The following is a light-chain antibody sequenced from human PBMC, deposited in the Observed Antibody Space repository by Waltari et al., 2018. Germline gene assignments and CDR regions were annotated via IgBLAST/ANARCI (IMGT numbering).Light chain of an antibody. J-gene: IGKJ4*01. CDR1: QSVTSY. Sequence: EIVLTQSPATLSLSPGERATLPCRASQSVTSYLAWYKQKPGQAPRPLIYDTSNRASGIPARFSGSGSGTDFSLSISSLEPEDFAVYYCQQRHNWPLTFGGGTKVEIK. CDR2: DTS. V-gene: IGKV3-11*01. CDR3: QQRHNWPLT.